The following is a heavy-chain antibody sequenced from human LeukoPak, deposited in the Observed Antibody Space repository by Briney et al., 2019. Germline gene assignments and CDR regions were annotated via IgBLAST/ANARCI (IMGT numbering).Heavy chain of an antibody. Sequence: GGSLRLSCAASGFTFTSFAMNWVRQAPGKGLEWASGISDSGGSTYYADSVKGRFSISRDNRKNTLYLQMNSLRDEDTAVYYCAKVAYNFWNGLDQWGQGTLVTVSS. CDR3: AKVAYNFWNGLDQ. CDR1: GFTFTSFA. CDR2: ISDSGGST. D-gene: IGHD3-3*01. V-gene: IGHV3-23*01. J-gene: IGHJ4*02.